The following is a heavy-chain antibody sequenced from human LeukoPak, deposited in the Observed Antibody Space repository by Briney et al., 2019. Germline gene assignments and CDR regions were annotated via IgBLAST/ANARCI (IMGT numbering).Heavy chain of an antibody. CDR2: ISSSSSYI. D-gene: IGHD1-26*01. J-gene: IGHJ4*02. V-gene: IGHV3-21*01. CDR3: ARGDGGAAGYDY. Sequence: PGGSLRLSCAASGFTFSSYSMNWVRQAPGKGLEWVSSISSSSSYIYYADSVKGRFTISRDNAKNSLYLQMNSLGAEDTAVYYCARGDGGAAGYDYWGQGTLVTVSS. CDR1: GFTFSSYS.